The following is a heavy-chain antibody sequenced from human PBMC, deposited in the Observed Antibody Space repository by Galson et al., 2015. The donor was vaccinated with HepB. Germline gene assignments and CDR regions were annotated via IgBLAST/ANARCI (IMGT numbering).Heavy chain of an antibody. V-gene: IGHV3-33*01. CDR2: IWYDGSE. CDR1: GFTFSTYD. Sequence: SLRLSCAASGFTFSTYDMHWVRQAPGKGLEWVAVIWYDGSEYYVDSVKGRFTIARDNAKNSLYLQMNSLRAEDTAVYYCARGGGRGLTGYLEIDSWGQGTLITVSS. CDR3: ARGGGRGLTGYLEIDS. J-gene: IGHJ4*02. D-gene: IGHD3-9*01.